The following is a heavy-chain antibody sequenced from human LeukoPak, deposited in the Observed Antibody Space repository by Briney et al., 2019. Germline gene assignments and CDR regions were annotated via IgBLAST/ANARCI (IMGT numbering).Heavy chain of an antibody. CDR2: IIPILGIA. D-gene: IGHD1-14*01. CDR1: GGTFSSYA. V-gene: IGHV1-69*04. CDR3: ARERAHHQGYHYRMDL. Sequence: SVKVSCTASGGTFSSYAISWVRQAPGQGLEWMGRIIPILGIANYAQKLQGRVTITADKSTSTAYMELSSLRSEDTAVYYCARERAHHQGYHYRMDLWGQGTTVTVSS. J-gene: IGHJ6*01.